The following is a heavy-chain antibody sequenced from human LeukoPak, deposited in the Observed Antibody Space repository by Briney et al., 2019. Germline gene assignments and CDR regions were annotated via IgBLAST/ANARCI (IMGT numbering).Heavy chain of an antibody. CDR1: GGSLNSGRDS. Sequence: SETLSLTCTVSGGSLNSGRDSWSWVRQSAGKGLEWIGRVSSTGSTNYNAALKSRVAISVDKSKNQFSLKLSSVTAADTAVYYCARVVPMVARFDYWGQGTLVTVSS. J-gene: IGHJ4*02. CDR2: VSSTGST. CDR3: ARVVPMVARFDY. D-gene: IGHD4/OR15-4a*01. V-gene: IGHV4-61*02.